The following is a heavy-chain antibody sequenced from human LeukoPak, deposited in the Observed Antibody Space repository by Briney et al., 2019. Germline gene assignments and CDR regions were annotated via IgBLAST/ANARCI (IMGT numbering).Heavy chain of an antibody. CDR3: AGTNNWNPYSPDY. V-gene: IGHV4-30-4*01. Sequence: PSQTLSLTCTVSGGSISSGDYYWGWIRQPPGKGLEWIGYIYYSGSTYYNPSLKSRVTISVDTSKNQFSLKPSSVTAADTAVYYCAGTNNWNPYSPDYWGQGTLVTVSS. D-gene: IGHD1-20*01. CDR1: GGSISSGDYY. J-gene: IGHJ4*02. CDR2: IYYSGST.